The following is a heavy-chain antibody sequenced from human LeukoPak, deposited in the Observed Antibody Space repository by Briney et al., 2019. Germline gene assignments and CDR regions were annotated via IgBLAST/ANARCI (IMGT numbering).Heavy chain of an antibody. D-gene: IGHD4-23*01. Sequence: ASVKVSFKASGYTFTSYFIHWVRQAPGQGLEWMGIINPSGGSTNYAQKFQGRVTMTRDTSTSTVYMELSSLRSEDTAVYYCATAKFGGNSYFDYWGQGTLVIVSS. J-gene: IGHJ4*02. CDR1: GYTFTSYF. CDR3: ATAKFGGNSYFDY. CDR2: INPSGGST. V-gene: IGHV1-46*01.